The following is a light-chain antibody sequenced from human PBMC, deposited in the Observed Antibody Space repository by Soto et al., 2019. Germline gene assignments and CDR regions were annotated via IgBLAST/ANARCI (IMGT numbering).Light chain of an antibody. CDR3: HLLHGYSPT. V-gene: IGKV1-5*01. Sequence: DIQMTQSPATLSASFGDRVTITCRASQSISSWLAWYQQKPGKAPKLLIYDASSLESGVPSRFSGSGCGKEFSLDISSLEQEDFPTYYCHLLHGYSPTIGQGTKVEI. CDR2: DAS. J-gene: IGKJ5*01. CDR1: QSISSW.